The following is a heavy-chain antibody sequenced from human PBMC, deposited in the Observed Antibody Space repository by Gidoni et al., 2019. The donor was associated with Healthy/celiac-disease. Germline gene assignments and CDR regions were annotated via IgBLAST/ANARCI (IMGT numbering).Heavy chain of an antibody. Sequence: QLQLQESCPGLVKPSETLSLTCTVSGGSISSSSYYWGWIRQPPGKGLEWIGSIYYSGSTYYNPSLKSRVTISVDTSKNQFSLKLSSVTAADTAVYYCARHFEWTTVASFDYWGQGTLVTVSS. V-gene: IGHV4-39*01. CDR3: ARHFEWTTVASFDY. CDR2: IYYSGST. D-gene: IGHD4-17*01. J-gene: IGHJ4*02. CDR1: GGSISSSSYY.